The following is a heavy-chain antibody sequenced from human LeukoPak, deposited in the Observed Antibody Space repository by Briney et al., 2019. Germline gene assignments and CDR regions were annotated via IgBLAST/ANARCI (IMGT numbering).Heavy chain of an antibody. D-gene: IGHD2-2*01. CDR3: ARVDEGYCSSTSCLLFDY. CDR2: INHSGST. Sequence: SETLSLTCAVYGGSFSGYYWSWIRQPPGKGLEWIGEINHSGSTNYNPSLKSRVTISVDTSKNQFSLKLSSVTAADTAVYYCARVDEGYCSSTSCLLFDYWGQGTLVTVSS. CDR1: GGSFSGYY. V-gene: IGHV4-34*01. J-gene: IGHJ4*02.